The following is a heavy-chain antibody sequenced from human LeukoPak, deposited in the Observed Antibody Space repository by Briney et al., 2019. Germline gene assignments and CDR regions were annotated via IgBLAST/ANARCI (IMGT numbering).Heavy chain of an antibody. CDR3: ARGLGHDY. D-gene: IGHD3-9*01. Sequence: GGSLRLSCAASGFTFDDYGMNWVRQAPGKGLEWVSYISGSGSTISYADSVKGRFTISRDNAKNSLYLQMNSLRAEDTAVYYCARGLGHDYWGQGTLVTVPS. CDR2: ISGSGSTI. CDR1: GFTFDDYG. V-gene: IGHV3-48*03. J-gene: IGHJ4*02.